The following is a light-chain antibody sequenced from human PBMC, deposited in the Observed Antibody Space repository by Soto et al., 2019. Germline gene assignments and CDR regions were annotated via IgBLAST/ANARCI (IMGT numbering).Light chain of an antibody. CDR2: EVT. CDR1: SSDVGGYNY. Sequence: QSALTQPPSASGSPGQSVTISCTGTSSDVGGYNYVSWYQQYPGRAPKLMIYEVTTRPSGVPDRFSGSKSGNTASLTVSGLHAEYEADYYCSSYAASNNFYFVFGGGTKLTVL. CDR3: SSYAASNNFYFV. J-gene: IGLJ3*02. V-gene: IGLV2-8*01.